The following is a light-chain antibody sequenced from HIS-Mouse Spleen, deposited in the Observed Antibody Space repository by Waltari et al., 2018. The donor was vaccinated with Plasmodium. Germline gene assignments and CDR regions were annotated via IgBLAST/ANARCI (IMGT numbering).Light chain of an antibody. CDR1: QSVSSY. V-gene: IGKV3-11*01. CDR3: QQRSNWPPLT. CDR2: DAS. Sequence: EIVLTQSPATLSLSPGERATLPCRASQSVSSYLAWYQLKPGQAPRLLIYDASNRATGIPARFSGSGSGTDFTLTISSLEPEDFAVYYCQQRSNWPPLTFGGGTKVEIK. J-gene: IGKJ4*01.